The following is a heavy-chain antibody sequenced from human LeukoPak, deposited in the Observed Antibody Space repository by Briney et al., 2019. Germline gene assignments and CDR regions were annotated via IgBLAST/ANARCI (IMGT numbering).Heavy chain of an antibody. CDR3: ARTTEGGYTHDYFYYYYMDV. J-gene: IGHJ6*03. CDR2: IYYSGST. V-gene: IGHV4-39*07. D-gene: IGHD5-18*01. Sequence: SETLSLTCTVSGGFINSSSYYWGWIRQPPGKGLEWIGSIYYSGSTYYNPSLKSRLTISVDTSKNQFSLKLTSVTAADTAVYYCARTTEGGYTHDYFYYYYMDVWGKGTTVTISS. CDR1: GGFINSSSYY.